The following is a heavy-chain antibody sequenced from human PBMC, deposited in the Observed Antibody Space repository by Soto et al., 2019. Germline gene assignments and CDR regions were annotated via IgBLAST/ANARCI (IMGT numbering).Heavy chain of an antibody. Sequence: QVQLVQSGAEVKKPGSSVKVSCKASGGTFSSYTISWVRQAPGQGLEWMGRIIPILGIANYAQKFQGRVTITADKSTSTAYMELSSLRSEDTAVYYCARGGVPGGSSWYVPSAPFDYWGQGTMVTVSS. J-gene: IGHJ4*02. V-gene: IGHV1-69*02. CDR2: IIPILGIA. CDR3: ARGGVPGGSSWYVPSAPFDY. D-gene: IGHD6-13*01. CDR1: GGTFSSYT.